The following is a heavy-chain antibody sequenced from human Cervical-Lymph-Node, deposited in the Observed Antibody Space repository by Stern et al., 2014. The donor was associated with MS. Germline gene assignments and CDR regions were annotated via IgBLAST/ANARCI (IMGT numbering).Heavy chain of an antibody. Sequence: QVQLVQSGAEVKKPGSSVKVSCKASGGTFSSYAISWVRQAPGQGLEWMGGIIPIFGTANYAQKVQGRVTITAAESKSTAYMELSSLRSEDTAVYYCARDLLRPNWFDPWGQGTLVTVSS. CDR1: GGTFSSYA. J-gene: IGHJ5*02. CDR2: IIPIFGTA. CDR3: ARDLLRPNWFDP. V-gene: IGHV1-69*01.